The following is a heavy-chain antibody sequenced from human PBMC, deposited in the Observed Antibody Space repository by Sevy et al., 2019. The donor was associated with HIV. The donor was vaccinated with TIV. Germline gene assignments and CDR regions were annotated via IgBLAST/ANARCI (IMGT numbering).Heavy chain of an antibody. Sequence: GGSLRLSCAASGFTFSTYTMNWVRQAPGKGLEWVSSISSSSSYIYYADSVKGRFTISRDNAKNSLYLQMNSLRVEETAVYYCARAAYYGSTTSCYIDYWGQGTLVTVSS. D-gene: IGHD2-2*02. J-gene: IGHJ4*02. V-gene: IGHV3-21*01. CDR3: ARAAYYGSTTSCYIDY. CDR1: GFTFSTYT. CDR2: ISSSSSYI.